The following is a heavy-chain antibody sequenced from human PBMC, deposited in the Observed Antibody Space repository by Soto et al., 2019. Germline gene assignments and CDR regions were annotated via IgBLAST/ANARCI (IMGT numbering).Heavy chain of an antibody. D-gene: IGHD6-19*01. Sequence: GGSLRLSCAASGFTVSSNYMSWVRQAPGKGLEWVSVIYSGGSTYYADSVKGRFTISRDNSKNTLYLQMNSLRAEDTAVYYCARVSWGYSSGWYIVFDYWGQGTLVTVSS. CDR1: GFTVSSNY. J-gene: IGHJ4*02. CDR3: ARVSWGYSSGWYIVFDY. V-gene: IGHV3-53*01. CDR2: IYSGGST.